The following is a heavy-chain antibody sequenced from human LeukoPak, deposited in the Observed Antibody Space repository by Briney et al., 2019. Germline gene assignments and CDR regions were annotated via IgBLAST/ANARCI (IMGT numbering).Heavy chain of an antibody. CDR1: GYSISSGYY. Sequence: SETLSLTCTVSGYSISSGYYWGWIRQPPGKGLQWVGTIYHSGSTYYNPSLKSRVTISVDTSKNQFSLKLSSVTAADTAVYYCARDIGAARGDYWGQGTLVAVSS. D-gene: IGHD6-13*01. V-gene: IGHV4-38-2*02. CDR3: ARDIGAARGDY. CDR2: IYHSGST. J-gene: IGHJ4*02.